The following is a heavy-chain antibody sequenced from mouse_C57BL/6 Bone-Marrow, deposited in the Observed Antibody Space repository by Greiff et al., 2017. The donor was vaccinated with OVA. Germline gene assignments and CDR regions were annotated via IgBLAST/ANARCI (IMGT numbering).Heavy chain of an antibody. CDR1: SYSITSGYY. CDR2: ISYDGSN. Sequence: ESGPGLVKPSQSLSLTCSVTSYSITSGYYWNWIRQFPGNKQEWMGNISYDGSNNYNPSLKNRISFTRDTSKNQFFLKLNSVTTEDTATYYCARDGVLRLDYWGQGTTLTVSS. CDR3: ARDGVLRLDY. J-gene: IGHJ2*01. V-gene: IGHV3-6*01. D-gene: IGHD1-1*01.